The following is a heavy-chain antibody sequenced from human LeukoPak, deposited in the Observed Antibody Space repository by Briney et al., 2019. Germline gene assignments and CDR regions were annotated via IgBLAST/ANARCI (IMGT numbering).Heavy chain of an antibody. Sequence: ASVKVSCQASGYTFTGYYMHWVRQAPGQGLEWMGWINPNSGGTNYAQKFQGRVTMTRDTSISTAYMELSRLRSDDTAVYYCARDPYSSDSLDYWGQGTLVTVSS. CDR2: INPNSGGT. CDR3: ARDPYSSDSLDY. CDR1: GYTFTGYY. V-gene: IGHV1-2*02. J-gene: IGHJ4*02. D-gene: IGHD6-19*01.